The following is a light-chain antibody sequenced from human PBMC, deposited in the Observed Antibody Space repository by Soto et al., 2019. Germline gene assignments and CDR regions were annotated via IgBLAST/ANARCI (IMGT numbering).Light chain of an antibody. V-gene: IGKV1-6*01. CDR3: LQDYSYPWT. CDR1: QGIRND. J-gene: IGKJ1*01. CDR2: AAS. Sequence: IQMTQSPSYLSASVGDRVTITCRASQGIRNDLGWYQQKPGKAPKLLIHAASSLESGVPSRFSGSGSGTDFTFSISSLQPEDFATYYCLQDYSYPWTFGQGTKVEI.